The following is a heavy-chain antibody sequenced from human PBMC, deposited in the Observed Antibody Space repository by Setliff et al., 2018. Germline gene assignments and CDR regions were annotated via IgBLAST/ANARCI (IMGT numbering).Heavy chain of an antibody. CDR1: GFTFDDYA. J-gene: IGHJ6*03. D-gene: IGHD2-15*01. CDR3: AKEAANYYYYMDV. Sequence: GGSLRLSCAASGFTFDDYAMHWVRQAPGKGVEWVSGISWNSGSIGYADSVKGRFTISRDNSKNTLYLQMNSLRAEDTAVYYCAKEAANYYYYMDVWGKGTTVTVSS. CDR2: ISWNSGSI. V-gene: IGHV3-9*01.